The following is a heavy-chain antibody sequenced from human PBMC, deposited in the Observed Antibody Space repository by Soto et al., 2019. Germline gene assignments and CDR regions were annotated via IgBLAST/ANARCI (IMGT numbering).Heavy chain of an antibody. J-gene: IGHJ6*02. CDR1: GGTFSSYA. CDR2: LIPIFGTA. D-gene: IGHD3-9*01. CDR3: ARDLRPTYDILTGFFYYGMDV. V-gene: IGHV1-69*13. Sequence: VASVKVSCKASGGTFSSYAISWVREAPGQGLERMGGLIPIFGTANYAQKFQGRVTITADESTSTAYMELSSLRSEDTAVYYCARDLRPTYDILTGFFYYGMDVWGQGTTVTVS.